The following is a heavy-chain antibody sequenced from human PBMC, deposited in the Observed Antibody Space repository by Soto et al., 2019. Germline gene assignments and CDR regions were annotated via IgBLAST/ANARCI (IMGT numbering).Heavy chain of an antibody. CDR1: GFTFSSYW. CDR3: ARDGGGSGSYYPI. Sequence: EVQLVESGGGLVQPGGSLRLSCAASGFTFSSYWMHWVRQAPGKGLVWVSRINSDGSSTSYADSVKGRFTISRDNAKNTLDLEMNSLRAEDTAVYYCARDGGGSGSYYPIWGQGTMVTVSS. V-gene: IGHV3-74*01. CDR2: INSDGSST. J-gene: IGHJ3*02. D-gene: IGHD1-26*01.